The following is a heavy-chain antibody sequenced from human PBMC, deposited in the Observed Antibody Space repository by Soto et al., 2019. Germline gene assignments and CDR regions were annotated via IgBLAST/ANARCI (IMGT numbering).Heavy chain of an antibody. D-gene: IGHD3-22*01. Sequence: PGGSLRLSCAASGFTFSSYWMSWVRQAPGKGLEWVVNIKQDGSEKYYVDSVKGRFTISRDNAKNSLYLQMNSLRAEDTAVYYCARSHYYDSSGYMYYFDYWGQGT. CDR3: ARSHYYDSSGYMYYFDY. CDR2: IKQDGSEK. V-gene: IGHV3-7*01. CDR1: GFTFSSYW. J-gene: IGHJ4*02.